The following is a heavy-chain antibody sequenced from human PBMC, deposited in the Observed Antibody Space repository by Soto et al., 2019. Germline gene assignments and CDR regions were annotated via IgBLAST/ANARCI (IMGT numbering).Heavy chain of an antibody. Sequence: QVQLVESGGGVVQPGRSLRLSCAASGFTFSSYGMHWVRQAPGKGLEWVAVIWYDGRNEYYADSVKGRFTISRDNSKNALYLQMNSLRAEDTAVYYCARWGIAAGDYWGQGTLVTVSS. J-gene: IGHJ4*02. V-gene: IGHV3-33*01. CDR3: ARWGIAAGDY. CDR1: GFTFSSYG. D-gene: IGHD6-13*01. CDR2: IWYDGRNE.